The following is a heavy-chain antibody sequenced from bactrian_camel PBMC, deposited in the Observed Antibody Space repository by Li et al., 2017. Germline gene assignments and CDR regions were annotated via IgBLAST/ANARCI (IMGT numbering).Heavy chain of an antibody. CDR2: IDGDGKT. V-gene: IGHV3S53*01. CDR1: GYMITSSC. Sequence: VQLVESGGGSVQAGGSVRLSCVAPGYMITSSCMGIFRQAPGKEREGVATIDGDGKTMYRNSVKGRFTIARDAAKNSVYLQMNSLEPEDSAMYYCVLDPGRVMCTRGGWARARTDFGVWGQGTQVTVS. J-gene: IGHJ6*01. D-gene: IGHD5*01. CDR3: VLDPGRVMCTRGGWARARTDFGV.